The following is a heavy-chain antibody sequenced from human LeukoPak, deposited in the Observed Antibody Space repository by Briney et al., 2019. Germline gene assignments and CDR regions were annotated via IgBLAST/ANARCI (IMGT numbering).Heavy chain of an antibody. CDR3: ARVRNSGFRYVDS. J-gene: IGHJ4*02. D-gene: IGHD5-12*01. CDR2: IVVGSGNT. V-gene: IGHV1-58*02. CDR1: GFTFTSSA. Sequence: SVKVSCKASGFTFTSSAMQWVRQARGQRLEWIGWIVVGSGNTNYAQKFQERVTITRDMSTSTAYMELSSLRSEDTAVYYCARVRNSGFRYVDSWGQGTLVTVSS.